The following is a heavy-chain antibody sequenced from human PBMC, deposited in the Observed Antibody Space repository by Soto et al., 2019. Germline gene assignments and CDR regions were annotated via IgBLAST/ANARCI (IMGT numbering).Heavy chain of an antibody. CDR2: ISGRGDST. CDR1: GFTFSSYA. D-gene: IGHD3-10*01. CDR3: AKRGSGSYFDY. Sequence: EVQLLESGGGLVQPGGSLRLSCAASGFTFSSYAMRWVRQAPGKGLEWVSAISGRGDSTYYADAVKGRFTISRDNSKNTLYLQMNSLRAEDTAVYYCAKRGSGSYFDYWGQGTLVTVSS. V-gene: IGHV3-23*01. J-gene: IGHJ4*02.